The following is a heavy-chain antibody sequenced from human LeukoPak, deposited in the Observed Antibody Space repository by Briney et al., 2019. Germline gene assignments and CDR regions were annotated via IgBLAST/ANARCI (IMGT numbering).Heavy chain of an antibody. D-gene: IGHD3-3*01. CDR3: ATGGKFDFWSGYHIDN. Sequence: GGSLRLSCAASGFTFSSYEMNWVRQAPGKGLEWVSYISSSGSTIYYADSVKGRFTVSRDNSKHTLYLHMNSLRSDDTAMYYCATGGKFDFWSGYHIDNWGQGTLVTVSS. V-gene: IGHV3-48*03. CDR2: ISSSGSTI. J-gene: IGHJ4*02. CDR1: GFTFSSYE.